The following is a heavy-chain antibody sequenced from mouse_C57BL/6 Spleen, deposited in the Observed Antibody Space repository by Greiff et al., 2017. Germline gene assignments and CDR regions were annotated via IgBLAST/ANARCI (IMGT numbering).Heavy chain of an antibody. CDR2: IRSKSNNSAT. J-gene: IGHJ2*01. D-gene: IGHD2-13*01. CDR3: GRQGGDSYYIDY. CDR1: GFSFNTYA. V-gene: IGHV10-1*01. Sequence: EVMLVESGGGLVQPKGSLKLSCAASGFSFNTYAMTWVRQAPGTGLEWVARIRSKSNNSATYYADSVKDRFTISRDDSESMLYLQMNNLKTEDTAMYSCGRQGGDSYYIDYGGQGTTLTVSS.